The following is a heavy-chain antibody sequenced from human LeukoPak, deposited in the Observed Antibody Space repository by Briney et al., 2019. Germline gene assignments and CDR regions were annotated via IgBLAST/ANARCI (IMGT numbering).Heavy chain of an antibody. D-gene: IGHD2-2*01. V-gene: IGHV1-69*13. CDR2: IIPIFGTA. CDR3: ASTRHCSSTSCRPDTNDY. CDR1: GGTFSSYA. Sequence: GASVEVSCKASGGTFSSYAISWVRQAPGQGLEWMGGIIPIFGTANYAQKFQGRVTITADESTSTAYMELSSLRSEDTAVYYCASTRHCSSTSCRPDTNDYWGQGTLVTVSS. J-gene: IGHJ4*02.